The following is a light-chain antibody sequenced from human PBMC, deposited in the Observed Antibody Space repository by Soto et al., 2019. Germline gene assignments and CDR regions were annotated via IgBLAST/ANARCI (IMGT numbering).Light chain of an antibody. CDR3: QQTDNFPLT. V-gene: IGKV1D-12*01. CDR1: QGISSR. Sequence: DIQMTQSPSSVSASVGDRVTITCRASQGISSRLAWYQQKPGKAPQLLIYFASSLQSGVPSRFSGSGSGTDFTLTISSLQPEDYATYYCQQTDNFPLTFGGGTKVEIK. CDR2: FAS. J-gene: IGKJ4*01.